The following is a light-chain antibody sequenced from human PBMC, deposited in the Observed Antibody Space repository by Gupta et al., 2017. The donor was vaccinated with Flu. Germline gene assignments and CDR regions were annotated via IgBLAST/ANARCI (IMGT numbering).Light chain of an antibody. J-gene: IGKJ4*01. Sequence: EIVLTQSPATLSLSPGERATLSCRASQSVSSYLAWYQQKPGQAPRLFIYDASNRATGIPARFSGXGSXTDFTLXISSLEPEDFAVYFCQQRSNWPLTXGGGTKVEIK. CDR3: QQRSNWPLT. V-gene: IGKV3-11*01. CDR2: DAS. CDR1: QSVSSY.